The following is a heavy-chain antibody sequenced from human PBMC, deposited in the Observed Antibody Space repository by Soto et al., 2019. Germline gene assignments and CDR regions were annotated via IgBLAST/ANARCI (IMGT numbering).Heavy chain of an antibody. CDR3: AKGGPYFLEWLLYYFDY. Sequence: EVQLLESGGGLVQPGGSLRLSCAASGFTFSSYAMSWVRQAPGKGLEWVSAINGSGGSTYYADSVKGRFTISRDNSKNTLYLQMNSLRAEDTAVYYCAKGGPYFLEWLLYYFDYWGQGTLVTVSS. CDR2: INGSGGST. J-gene: IGHJ4*02. D-gene: IGHD3-3*01. V-gene: IGHV3-23*01. CDR1: GFTFSSYA.